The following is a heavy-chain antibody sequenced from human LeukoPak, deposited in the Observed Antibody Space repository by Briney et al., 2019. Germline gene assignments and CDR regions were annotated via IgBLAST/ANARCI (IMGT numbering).Heavy chain of an antibody. CDR2: IYYSGST. V-gene: IGHV4-39*07. D-gene: IGHD3-16*01. Sequence: PSETLSLTCTVSGGSISSSSYYWGWIRQPPGKGLEWIGSIYYSGSTNYNPSLKSRVTISVDTSKSQFSLKLSSVTAADTAVYYCARDRLYYFDYWGQGTLVTVSS. CDR1: GGSISSSSYY. CDR3: ARDRLYYFDY. J-gene: IGHJ4*02.